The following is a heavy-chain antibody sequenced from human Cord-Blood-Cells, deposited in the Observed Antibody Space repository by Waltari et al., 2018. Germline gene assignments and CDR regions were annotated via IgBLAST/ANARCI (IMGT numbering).Heavy chain of an antibody. V-gene: IGHV4-39*01. CDR1: GGSVSSSSYY. Sequence: QLQLQESGPGLVKPSETLSLTCTVSGGSVSSSSYYWGWIRQPPGKGLEWIGSIYSSGSTYYNPSLKSRVTISVDTSKNQFSLKLSSVTAADTAVYYCARPPTEYSSSWYFDYWGQGTLVTVSS. D-gene: IGHD6-13*01. J-gene: IGHJ4*02. CDR3: ARPPTEYSSSWYFDY. CDR2: IYSSGST.